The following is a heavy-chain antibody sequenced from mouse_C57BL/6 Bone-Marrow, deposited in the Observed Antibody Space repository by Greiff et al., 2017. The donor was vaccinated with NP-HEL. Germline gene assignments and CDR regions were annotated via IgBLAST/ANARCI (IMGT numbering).Heavy chain of an antibody. V-gene: IGHV1-19*01. D-gene: IGHD1-1*01. CDR3: ARGGVYYYGSSPYWYFDV. J-gene: IGHJ1*03. CDR1: GYTFTDYY. CDR2: INPYHGGT. Sequence: EVQLQQSGPVLVKPGASVKMSCKASGYTFTDYYMNWVKQSHGKSLEWIGVINPYHGGTSSNQKFKGKATLTVDQYSSTAYMELVSLTSEDSADYYCARGGVYYYGSSPYWYFDVWGTGTTVTVSS.